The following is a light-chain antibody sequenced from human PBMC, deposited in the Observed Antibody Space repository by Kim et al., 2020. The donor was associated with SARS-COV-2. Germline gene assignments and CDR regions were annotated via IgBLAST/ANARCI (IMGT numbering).Light chain of an antibody. Sequence: SVAPGERATLSCRDSQSVRNNLAWYQQKPGQAPRLLFSGASTRATGIPARFSGSGSGTEFTLTISSRQSEDFAVYYCQQYHDWKTFGQGTKVDIK. CDR2: GAS. CDR1: QSVRNN. J-gene: IGKJ1*01. CDR3: QQYHDWKT. V-gene: IGKV3-15*01.